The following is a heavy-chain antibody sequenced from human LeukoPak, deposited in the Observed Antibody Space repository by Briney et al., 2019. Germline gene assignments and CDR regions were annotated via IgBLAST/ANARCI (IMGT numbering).Heavy chain of an antibody. CDR1: GGTFSSYT. Sequence: GASVKVSCKASGGTFSSYTISWVRQAPGQGLEWMGRIIPILGIANYAQKFQGRVMITADKSTSTAYMELSSLRSEDTAVYYCARDRHYDILTGSLFDYWGQGTLVTVSS. CDR2: IIPILGIA. CDR3: ARDRHYDILTGSLFDY. V-gene: IGHV1-69*04. J-gene: IGHJ4*02. D-gene: IGHD3-9*01.